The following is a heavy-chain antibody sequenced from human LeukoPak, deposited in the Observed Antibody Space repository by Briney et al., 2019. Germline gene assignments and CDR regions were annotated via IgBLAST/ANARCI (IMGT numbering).Heavy chain of an antibody. J-gene: IGHJ4*02. V-gene: IGHV1-2*02. CDR3: AVRATGSYRDY. D-gene: IGHD3-16*02. CDR1: GYTFTGYY. Sequence: ASVKVSCKAAGYTFTGYYIHWVRQAPGQGLEWMGWINPNSGDTDYAQRFQGRVTMTRDTSVTTAYMEVSRLRSDDTAVYYCAVRATGSYRDYWGQGTLVTVSS. CDR2: INPNSGDT.